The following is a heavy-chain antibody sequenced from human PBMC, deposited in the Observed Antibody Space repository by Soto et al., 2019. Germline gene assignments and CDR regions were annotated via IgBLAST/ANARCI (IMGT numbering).Heavy chain of an antibody. J-gene: IGHJ3*02. V-gene: IGHV4-34*01. Sequence: QVQLQQWGAGLLKPSETLSLTCAVYGGFVSSGSYYWSWIRQPPGKGLEWIGEMSHSGGTHFNPSLERRVTISVDTSKNQSSLKMSSVTAADTALYYCACVERGTATTVVDAFDIWGPGTMVTVSS. CDR3: ACVERGTATTVVDAFDI. D-gene: IGHD1-1*01. CDR1: GGFVSSGSYY. CDR2: MSHSGGT.